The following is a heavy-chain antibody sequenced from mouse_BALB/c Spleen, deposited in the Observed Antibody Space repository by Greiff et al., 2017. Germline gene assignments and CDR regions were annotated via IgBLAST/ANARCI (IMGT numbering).Heavy chain of an antibody. V-gene: IGHV5-17*02. CDR3: ARRMITGQGYAMDY. CDR2: ISSGSSTI. Sequence: EVKLMESGGGLVQPGGSRKLSCAASGFTFSSFGMHWVRQAPEKGLEWVAYISSGSSTIYYADTVKGRFTISRDNPKNTLFLQMTSLRSEDTAMYYCARRMITGQGYAMDYWGQGTSVTVSS. CDR1: GFTFSSFG. D-gene: IGHD2-4*01. J-gene: IGHJ4*01.